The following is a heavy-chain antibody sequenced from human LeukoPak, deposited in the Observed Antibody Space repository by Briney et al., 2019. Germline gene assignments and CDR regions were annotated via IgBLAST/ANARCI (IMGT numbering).Heavy chain of an antibody. D-gene: IGHD3-10*01. V-gene: IGHV4-59*01. Sequence: SETLSLTCTVSGGSISSYYWSWIRQPPGKGLEWIGYIYYSGSTNYNPSLKSRVTISVDTSKNQFSLKLSSVTAADTAVYYCARGVGLWFGRPPIYYYYGMDVWGQGTTVTVSS. J-gene: IGHJ6*02. CDR1: GGSISSYY. CDR2: IYYSGST. CDR3: ARGVGLWFGRPPIYYYYGMDV.